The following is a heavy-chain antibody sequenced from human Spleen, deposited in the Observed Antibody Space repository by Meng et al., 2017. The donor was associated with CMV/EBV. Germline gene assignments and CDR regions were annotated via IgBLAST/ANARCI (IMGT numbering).Heavy chain of an antibody. CDR2: TYSGDSST. J-gene: IGHJ4*02. V-gene: IGHV3-23*03. CDR3: AKHPTIGDRYSSGPFDY. Sequence: FTFSTYARSWGRQAPGKGLEWVSITYSGDSSTYYADSVKGRFTISRDNSKNTLSLQMNSLRAEDTTIYYCAKHPTIGDRYSSGPFDYWGQGTLVTVSS. CDR1: FTFSTYA. D-gene: IGHD6-19*01.